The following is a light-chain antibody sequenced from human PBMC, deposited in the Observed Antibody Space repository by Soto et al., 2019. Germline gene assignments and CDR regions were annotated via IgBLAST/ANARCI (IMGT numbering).Light chain of an antibody. J-gene: IGKJ1*01. Sequence: EIGMTQSPATLSVSPGERATLSCRASQSVSSNLAWYQQKPGQAPRLLIYGASTRATGIPARFSGSGSGTEFTLTISSLQSEDSAVYYCQQYGYSFWTFGQGTKVDIK. CDR2: GAS. CDR1: QSVSSN. CDR3: QQYGYSFWT. V-gene: IGKV3-15*01.